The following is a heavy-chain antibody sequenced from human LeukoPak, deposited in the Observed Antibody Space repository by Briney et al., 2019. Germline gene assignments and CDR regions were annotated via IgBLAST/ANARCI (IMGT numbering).Heavy chain of an antibody. V-gene: IGHV3-30*02. CDR1: GFTFSNYG. Sequence: PGGSLRLSCAASGFTFSNYGMHWVRQAPGKGLEWVAVIWSDGSNKYYADSVRGRFTISRDNSKNTLYLQMNSLRAEDTAVYYCAKDLGGGSGCYDLWGRGTLVTVSS. D-gene: IGHD6-19*01. J-gene: IGHJ2*01. CDR2: IWSDGSNK. CDR3: AKDLGGGSGCYDL.